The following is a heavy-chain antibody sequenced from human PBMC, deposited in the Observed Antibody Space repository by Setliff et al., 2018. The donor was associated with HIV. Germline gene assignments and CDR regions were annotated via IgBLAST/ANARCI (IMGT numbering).Heavy chain of an antibody. V-gene: IGHV4-31*03. CDR3: ARASRWGSIPFDY. J-gene: IGHJ4*02. Sequence: PSETLSLTCTVSGGSISTGGYYWSWIRQHPGKGLEWIGYIYNSGGTYYNPSLKSRITMSIATSKNQFSLKLNSVTAADTAVYFCARASRWGSIPFDYWGQGTLVTVSS. CDR1: GGSISTGGYY. D-gene: IGHD2-21*01. CDR2: IYNSGGT.